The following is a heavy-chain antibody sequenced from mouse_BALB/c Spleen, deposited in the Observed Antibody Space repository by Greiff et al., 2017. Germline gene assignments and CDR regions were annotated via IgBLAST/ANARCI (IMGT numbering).Heavy chain of an antibody. D-gene: IGHD2-1*01. CDR1: GFTFSSFG. Sequence: EVMLVESGGGLVQPGGSRKLSCAASGFTFSSFGMHWVRQAPEKRLEWVAYISNGGGSTYYPDTVKGRFTISRDNAKNTLYLQMSSLKSEDTAMYYCARHVGNYVDAMDYWGQGTSVTVSS. CDR3: ARHVGNYVDAMDY. CDR2: ISNGGGST. V-gene: IGHV5-12-2*01. J-gene: IGHJ4*01.